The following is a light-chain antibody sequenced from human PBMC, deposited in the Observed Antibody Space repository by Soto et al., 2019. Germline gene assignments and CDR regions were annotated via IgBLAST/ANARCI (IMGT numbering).Light chain of an antibody. CDR1: QGISRW. J-gene: IGKJ5*01. V-gene: IGKV1-12*01. Sequence: DIQMTQSPSSVSASVGDRVTITCRASQGISRWLAWYQKKPGRAPKLLIYAASSLQSGVPVRFSGSESGTDYNLSISSLEPEDVATYDCQQLDSFPLCFGQGIRPEIK. CDR3: QQLDSFPLC. CDR2: AAS.